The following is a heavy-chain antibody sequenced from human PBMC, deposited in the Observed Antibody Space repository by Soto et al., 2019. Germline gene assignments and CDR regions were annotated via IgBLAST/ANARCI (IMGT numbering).Heavy chain of an antibody. CDR3: ARDRSYTAAH. CDR1: GFTFSNSW. D-gene: IGHD2-21*02. Sequence: EVQLVESGGGFVQPGGSLRLSCAASGFTFSNSWMHWVRQAPGKGLVWVSYINSDGSTTTYADSVKGRFTISRDNAKNTVYLQITSLTPEDTAVYYCARDRSYTAAHWGQGTLVTVSS. CDR2: INSDGSTT. J-gene: IGHJ4*02. V-gene: IGHV3-74*01.